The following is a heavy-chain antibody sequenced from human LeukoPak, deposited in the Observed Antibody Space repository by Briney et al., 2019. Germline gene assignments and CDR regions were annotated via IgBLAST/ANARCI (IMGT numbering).Heavy chain of an antibody. J-gene: IGHJ4*02. CDR1: GFTVSSNY. Sequence: GGSLKLSCAASGFTVSSNYMSWVRQAPGKGLEWVSVIHTGGSTYYADSVKGRFTISRDTSNNTLYLQMNSLRADDTAVYYCAREGKWLQLRYFDYWGQGTLVTVSS. CDR3: AREGKWLQLRYFDY. D-gene: IGHD5-24*01. CDR2: IHTGGST. V-gene: IGHV3-53*01.